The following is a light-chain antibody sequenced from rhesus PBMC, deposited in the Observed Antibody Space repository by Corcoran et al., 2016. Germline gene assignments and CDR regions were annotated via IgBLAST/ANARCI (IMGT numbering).Light chain of an antibody. CDR2: KAS. J-gene: IGKJ2*01. CDR3: QHAYGTPYS. CDR1: ENVNNY. V-gene: IGKV1-74*01. Sequence: DIQMTQSPSSLSASVGDRVTITCRASENVNNYLHWYQQKPGKAPKILINKASTLQSGVPSRFSGSGSGTDYTFTISSLQPEDVATYYCQHAYGTPYSFGQGTKVEIK.